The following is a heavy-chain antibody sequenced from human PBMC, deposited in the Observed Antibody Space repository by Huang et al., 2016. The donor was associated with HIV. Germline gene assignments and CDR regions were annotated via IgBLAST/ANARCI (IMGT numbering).Heavy chain of an antibody. Sequence: EVQLVESGGGLVQPGGSLRLSCAACGFTFSSYWMHWVRQAPGKAQVLLSSINNDGRITTYADTVKGRITISRDNARNTMYLQMTTLSAGDTAVYYCARHRSSGGVEEAFDIWGPGTLVTVAS. CDR3: ARHRSSGGVEEAFDI. D-gene: IGHD2-8*02. J-gene: IGHJ3*02. CDR1: GFTFSSYW. CDR2: INNDGRIT. V-gene: IGHV3-74*03.